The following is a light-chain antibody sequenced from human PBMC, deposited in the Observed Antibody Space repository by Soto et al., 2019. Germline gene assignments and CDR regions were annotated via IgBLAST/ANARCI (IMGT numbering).Light chain of an antibody. CDR3: SSYTSSSTPP. J-gene: IGLJ1*01. CDR1: SSDVGGYNY. Sequence: QSALTQPASVSGSPGQSITISCTGTSSDVGGYNYVSWYQQHPGKAPKLMIYDVSNRPSGVFNRFSGSKSGNTASLTISGLQAEDEADYYCSSYTSSSTPPFGAGTKVTVL. V-gene: IGLV2-14*01. CDR2: DVS.